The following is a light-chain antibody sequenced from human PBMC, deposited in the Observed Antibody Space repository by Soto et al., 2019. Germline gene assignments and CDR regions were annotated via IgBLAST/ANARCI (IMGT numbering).Light chain of an antibody. CDR1: SSEFGTYSV. J-gene: IGLJ3*02. CDR2: EGT. CDR3: HSYARSTLV. Sequence: QSALTQSASVSGSPGQSITISCTGTSSEFGTYSVVSWYQQHPGKAPKLLIYEGTKRPSGVSNRFSASESGNTASLTIAGLQAEDEAVYYCHSYARSTLVFGGGTKLTVL. V-gene: IGLV2-23*01.